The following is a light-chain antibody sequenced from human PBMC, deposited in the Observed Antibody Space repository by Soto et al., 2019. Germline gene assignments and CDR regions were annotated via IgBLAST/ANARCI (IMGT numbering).Light chain of an antibody. CDR1: GNDVGAYNY. V-gene: IGLV2-11*01. CDR3: CSYAGGYTYL. CDR2: DVA. Sequence: SVLXQPRSVCGSPGQSVTISCTRTGNDVGAYNYVSWYQQHPGRPPKLMIYDVARWPSGVPDRFSVSKSGNTASLTISGLQAEDEADYLGCSYAGGYTYLFGTGTKVTVL. J-gene: IGLJ1*01.